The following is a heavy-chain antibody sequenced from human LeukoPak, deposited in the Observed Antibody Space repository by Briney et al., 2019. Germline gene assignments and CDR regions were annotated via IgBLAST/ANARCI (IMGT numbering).Heavy chain of an antibody. J-gene: IGHJ4*02. Sequence: GGSLRLSCAASGFTFNIYAMSWVRQAPGKGLEWVSAITGSGTNTYFADSVKGRFTISRDNSKNTLYLQMNSLRAEDTALYYCAKPLSGSYYNAGWYSDYWGQGTLVTVSS. V-gene: IGHV3-23*01. D-gene: IGHD3-10*01. CDR2: ITGSGTNT. CDR1: GFTFNIYA. CDR3: AKPLSGSYYNAGWYSDY.